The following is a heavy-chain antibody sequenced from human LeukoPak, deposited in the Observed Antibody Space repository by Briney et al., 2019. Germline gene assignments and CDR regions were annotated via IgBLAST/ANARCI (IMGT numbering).Heavy chain of an antibody. J-gene: IGHJ4*02. CDR3: AGQVGLVIFDY. CDR1: GGSISSSSYY. CDR2: IYYSGST. V-gene: IGHV4-39*01. Sequence: SETLSLTCTVSGGSISSSSYYWGWIRQPPGKGLEWIGSIYYSGSTYYNPSLKSRVTISVDTSKNQFSLKLSSVTAADTAVYYCAGQVGLVIFDYWGQGTLVTVSS. D-gene: IGHD3/OR15-3a*01.